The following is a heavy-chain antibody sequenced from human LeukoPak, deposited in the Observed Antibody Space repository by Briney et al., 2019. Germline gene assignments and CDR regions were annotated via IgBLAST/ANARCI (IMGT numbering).Heavy chain of an antibody. V-gene: IGHV4-4*02. D-gene: IGHD3-10*01. CDR3: ASEKGSAAPLDY. Sequence: SETLSLTCAVSGGSISGSNWWSWVRQPPGKGLEWIGEIYHSGSTNYNPSLKSRVTISVDKSKNQFSLKLSSVTAADTAVYYCASEKGSAAPLDYWGQGTLVTVSS. CDR1: GGSISGSNW. CDR2: IYHSGST. J-gene: IGHJ4*02.